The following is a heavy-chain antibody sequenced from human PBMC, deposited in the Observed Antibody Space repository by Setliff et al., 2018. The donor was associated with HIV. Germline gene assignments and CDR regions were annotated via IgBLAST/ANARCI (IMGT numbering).Heavy chain of an antibody. D-gene: IGHD4-17*01. J-gene: IGHJ5*02. CDR1: GGTFSSYA. Sequence: ASVKVSCKASGGTFSSYAISWVRQAPGQGLEWMGGIIPILGVANYAQKFQGRVTITTDESTSTAYMELSSLRSEDTAVYYCARGNYGDSDGDNWFDPWGQGTLVTVSS. V-gene: IGHV1-69*10. CDR2: IIPILGVA. CDR3: ARGNYGDSDGDNWFDP.